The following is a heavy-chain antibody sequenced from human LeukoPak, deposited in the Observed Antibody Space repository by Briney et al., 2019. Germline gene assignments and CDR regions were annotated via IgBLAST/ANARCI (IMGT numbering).Heavy chain of an antibody. CDR3: ARGRGYCSSTSCFSYYYYYYYMDV. CDR2: INHSGST. D-gene: IGHD2-2*01. CDR1: GGSFSGYY. Sequence: KPSETLSLTCAVYGGSFSGYYWSWIRQPPGKGLEWIGEINHSGSTNYNPSLKSRVTISVDTSKNQFSLKLSSVTAEDTAVYYCARGRGYCSSTSCFSYYYYYYYMDVWGKGTTVTVSS. V-gene: IGHV4-34*01. J-gene: IGHJ6*03.